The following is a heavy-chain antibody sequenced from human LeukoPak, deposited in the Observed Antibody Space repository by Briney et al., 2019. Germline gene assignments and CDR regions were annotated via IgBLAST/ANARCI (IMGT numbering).Heavy chain of an antibody. V-gene: IGHV3-23*01. D-gene: IGHD3-9*01. J-gene: IGHJ6*02. CDR1: GFTFSSYW. CDR3: AKGQDILTGSYYYYGMDV. CDR2: ISGSGGST. Sequence: GGSLRLSCAASGFTFSSYWMHWVRQAPGKGLEWVSAISGSGGSTYYADSVKGRFTISRDNSKNTLYLQMNSLRAEDTAVYYCAKGQDILTGSYYYYGMDVWGQGTTVTVSS.